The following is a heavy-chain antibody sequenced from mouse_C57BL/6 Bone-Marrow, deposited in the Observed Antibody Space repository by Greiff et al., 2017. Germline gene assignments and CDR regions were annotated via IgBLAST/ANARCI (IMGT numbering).Heavy chain of an antibody. CDR1: GFSFNTYA. J-gene: IGHJ4*01. Sequence: EVQLVESGGGLVQPKGSLKLSCAASGFSFNTYAMNWVRQAPGKGLEWVARIRSKSNNYATYYADSVKDRFTISRDDSESMLYLQMNNLKTEDTAMYYCVSHITTVVATDAMDYWGQGTSVTVSS. CDR3: VSHITTVVATDAMDY. D-gene: IGHD1-1*01. CDR2: IRSKSNNYAT. V-gene: IGHV10-1*01.